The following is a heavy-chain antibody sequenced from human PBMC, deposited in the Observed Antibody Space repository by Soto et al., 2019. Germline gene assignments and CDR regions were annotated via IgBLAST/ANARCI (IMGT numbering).Heavy chain of an antibody. D-gene: IGHD3-22*01. J-gene: IGHJ6*02. CDR1: GFTFSSYW. CDR2: IKQDGSEK. Sequence: GGSLRLSCAASGFTFSSYWMSWVRQAPGKGLEWVANIKQDGSEKYYVDSVKGRFTISRDNAKNSLYLQMNSLRAEDTAVYYCERDHYDSSGDSGMDVWGQGTTVTVSS. CDR3: ERDHYDSSGDSGMDV. V-gene: IGHV3-7*03.